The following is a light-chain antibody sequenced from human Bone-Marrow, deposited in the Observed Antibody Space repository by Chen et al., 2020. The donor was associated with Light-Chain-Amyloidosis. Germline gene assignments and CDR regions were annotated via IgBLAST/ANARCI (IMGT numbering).Light chain of an antibody. CDR2: RDT. CDR1: DLPTKY. Sequence: SYELTQPPSVSVSPGQTARITCSGDDLPTKYAYWYQQKPGQAPVLVIHRDTERPSGISELFSGSSSGTTATLTLSGFQAEDEADYHCQSADSSGTYEVIFGGGTKLTVL. CDR3: QSADSSGTYEVI. J-gene: IGLJ2*01. V-gene: IGLV3-25*03.